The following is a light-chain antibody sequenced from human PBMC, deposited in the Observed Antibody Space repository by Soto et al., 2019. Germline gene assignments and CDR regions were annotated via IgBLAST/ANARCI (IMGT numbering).Light chain of an antibody. CDR1: QDIDSW. CDR2: AAS. CDR3: HQISTIPWA. Sequence: DIQVTQSPSSVSASVGDRVTITCRASQDIDSWLACYQQKPGKAPKLLIYAASSLQSGVPSRFSGSGSGTEFTLTISSLQAEDVAVYYCHQISTIPWAFGQGIRV. V-gene: IGKV1-12*01. J-gene: IGKJ1*01.